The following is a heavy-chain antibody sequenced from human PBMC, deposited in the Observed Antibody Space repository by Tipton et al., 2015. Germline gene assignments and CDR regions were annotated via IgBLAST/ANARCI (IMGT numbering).Heavy chain of an antibody. J-gene: IGHJ6*02. CDR1: KILFEVYA. D-gene: IGHD1-26*01. CDR2: ISDSGNKT. Sequence: SLRLSCVTSKILFEVYAFSWIRQAPGKGLEWVSSISDSGNKTYFADSVRGRFTISRDDSKDTLYLQMNSLRAEDTAVYYCAKDRGGSYYDYHYGMDVWGQGTTVTVSS. CDR3: AKDRGGSYYDYHYGMDV. V-gene: IGHV3-23*01.